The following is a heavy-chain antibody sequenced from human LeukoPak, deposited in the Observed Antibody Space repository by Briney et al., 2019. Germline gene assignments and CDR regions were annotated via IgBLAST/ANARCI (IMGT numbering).Heavy chain of an antibody. J-gene: IGHJ6*04. D-gene: IGHD3-10*02. CDR1: GFTFSSYE. CDR3: AELGITMVGGV. CDR2: ISSSGSTI. V-gene: IGHV3-48*03. Sequence: GGSLRLSCAASGFTFSSYEMNWVRQAPGKGLEWVSYISSSGSTIYYAGSVKGRFTISRDDAKNSLYLQMNSLRAEDTAVYYCAELGITMVGGVWGKGTTVTISS.